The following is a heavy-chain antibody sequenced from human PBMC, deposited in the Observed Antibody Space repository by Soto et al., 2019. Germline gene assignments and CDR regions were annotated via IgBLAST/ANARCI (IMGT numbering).Heavy chain of an antibody. J-gene: IGHJ5*02. Sequence: NPGGSLRLSCAASGFTFSGYYMSWIRQAPGKGLECISYISSSGYTVNYADSVKGRFTISRDNAKNSLYLQMNSLRAEDTAVYYCARVSSYCFDRWGQGTLVTVSS. D-gene: IGHD1-26*01. CDR1: GFTFSGYY. CDR3: ARVSSYCFDR. V-gene: IGHV3-11*01. CDR2: ISSSGYTV.